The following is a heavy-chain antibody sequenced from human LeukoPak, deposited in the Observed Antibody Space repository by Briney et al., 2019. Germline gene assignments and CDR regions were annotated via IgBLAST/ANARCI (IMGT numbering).Heavy chain of an antibody. D-gene: IGHD3-10*01. V-gene: IGHV3-23*01. Sequence: PGGSLRLSCAASGFTFSNYAMNWVRQAPGKGLEWVSAVSGSGGSTYYADSVKGRFTISRDNSKNMLYLQMNSLRAEDTAVYYCAKDISSYYGSGSYYTGYDYWGQGTLVTVSS. CDR2: VSGSGGST. CDR3: AKDISSYYGSGSYYTGYDY. CDR1: GFTFSNYA. J-gene: IGHJ4*02.